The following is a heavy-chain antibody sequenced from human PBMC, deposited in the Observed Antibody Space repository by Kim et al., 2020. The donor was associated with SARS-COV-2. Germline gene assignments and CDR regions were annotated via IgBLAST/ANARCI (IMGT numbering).Heavy chain of an antibody. D-gene: IGHD3-10*01. Sequence: PSLKSRVTIAVATSKNQFSLKLSSVTAADTAVYYCASAGPMVRGVVNWFDPWGQGTLVTVSS. J-gene: IGHJ5*02. V-gene: IGHV4-59*01. CDR3: ASAGPMVRGVVNWFDP.